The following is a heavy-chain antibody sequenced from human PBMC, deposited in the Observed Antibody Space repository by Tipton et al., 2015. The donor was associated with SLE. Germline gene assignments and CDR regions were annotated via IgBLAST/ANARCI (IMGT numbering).Heavy chain of an antibody. D-gene: IGHD2-2*01. CDR3: ASGTSFMGYYYYGMDV. J-gene: IGHJ6*02. CDR1: GYTFTSYY. CDR2: INPSGGST. V-gene: IGHV1-46*01. Sequence: QVQLVQSGAEVKKPGASVKVSCKASGYTFTSYYMHWVRQAPGQGLEWMGVINPSGGSTSYAQKFQGRVTMTRDTSTSTVYMELSSLRSEDTAVYYCASGTSFMGYYYYGMDVWGQGTTVTVSS.